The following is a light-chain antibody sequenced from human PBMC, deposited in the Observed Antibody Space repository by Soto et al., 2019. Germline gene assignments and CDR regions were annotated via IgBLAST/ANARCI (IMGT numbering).Light chain of an antibody. J-gene: IGLJ2*01. CDR2: DVS. V-gene: IGLV2-14*03. CDR3: SSYTSSSTVV. Sequence: QSALTQPASVSGSPGQSITISCTGTSSDVGGYNYVSWYQHHPGKAPKLMIYDVSNRPSGVSNRFSGSKSGNTASRTISGLQAEDEADYYCSSYTSSSTVVFGGGTKLTVL. CDR1: SSDVGGYNY.